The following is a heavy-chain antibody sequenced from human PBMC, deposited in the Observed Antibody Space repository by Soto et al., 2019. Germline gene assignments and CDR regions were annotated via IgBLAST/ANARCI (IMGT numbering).Heavy chain of an antibody. J-gene: IGHJ4*02. V-gene: IGHV3-74*01. Sequence: GGSLRLSCAASGFTFSSYWMHWVRQAPGKGLVWVSRINSDGSSTSYADSVKGRFTISRDNAKNTLYLQMNSLRAEDTAVYYCAREQIGLLWFGEALPFAYWGQGTLVTASS. CDR1: GFTFSSYW. CDR3: AREQIGLLWFGEALPFAY. D-gene: IGHD3-10*01. CDR2: INSDGSST.